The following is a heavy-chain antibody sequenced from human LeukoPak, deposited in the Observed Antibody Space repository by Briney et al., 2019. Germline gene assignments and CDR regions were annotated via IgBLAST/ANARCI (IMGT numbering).Heavy chain of an antibody. D-gene: IGHD1-14*01. J-gene: IGHJ3*01. CDR3: AREGRMGTADAFDV. V-gene: IGHV3-13*01. CDR2: VGIAGDT. Sequence: GGSLRLSCAASGFTFNNYEMHWVRQTAGKGLEWVSAVGIAGDTFYAGSVKGRFSITRDNAESSLFLQMNSLRAGDTAVYYCAREGRMGTADAFDVWGQGTMVTVSS. CDR1: GFTFNNYE.